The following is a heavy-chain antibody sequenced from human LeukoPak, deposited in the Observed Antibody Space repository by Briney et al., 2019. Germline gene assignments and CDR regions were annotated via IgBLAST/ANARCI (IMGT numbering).Heavy chain of an antibody. V-gene: IGHV3-74*01. CDR2: INGDGSST. CDR1: GFTFSSYW. D-gene: IGHD1-14*01. Sequence: GGSLRLSCAASGFTFSSYWMRWVRQAPGKGLVWVSRINGDGSSTSYADSVKGRFSISRDNTRNTVYMQMNSLRAEDTAVYYCTRGGGTSDCWGQGTLVTVSS. CDR3: TRGGGTSDC. J-gene: IGHJ4*02.